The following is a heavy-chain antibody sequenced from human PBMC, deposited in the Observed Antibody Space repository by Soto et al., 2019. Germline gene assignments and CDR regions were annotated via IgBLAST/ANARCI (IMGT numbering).Heavy chain of an antibody. V-gene: IGHV3-53*01. J-gene: IGHJ5*02. CDR3: ARDCGVSCYPALGA. Sequence: EVQVVESGGGLIQPGGSLRLSCAASGFVVSETYMSWVRQAPGRGLQWVSFTYSGGSTYYADSVKGRFTISRDSSRNTLYLQMNSLRVEDTAVYYCARDCGVSCYPALGAWGQGTLVTVSS. CDR2: TYSGGST. D-gene: IGHD2-15*01. CDR1: GFVVSETY.